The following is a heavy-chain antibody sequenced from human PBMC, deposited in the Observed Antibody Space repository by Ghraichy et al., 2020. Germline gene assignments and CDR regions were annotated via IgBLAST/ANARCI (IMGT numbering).Heavy chain of an antibody. J-gene: IGHJ6*02. CDR1: GFTFSSYA. V-gene: IGHV3-23*01. D-gene: IGHD4-17*01. Sequence: GGSLRLSCAASGFTFSSYAMSWVRQAPGKGLEWVSSISGSGGGTYYADSVKGRFTISRDNSKNTLYLQMNSLRAEDTAVYYCAKDRTVSTAYYYHYYGMDVWGQGTTVTVSS. CDR3: AKDRTVSTAYYYHYYGMDV. CDR2: ISGSGGGT.